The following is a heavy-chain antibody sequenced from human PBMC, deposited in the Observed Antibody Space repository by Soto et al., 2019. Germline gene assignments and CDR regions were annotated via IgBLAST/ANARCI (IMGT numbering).Heavy chain of an antibody. J-gene: IGHJ4*02. CDR2: IWYDGSNK. CDR1: GFTFSSYG. D-gene: IGHD6-13*01. Sequence: QVQLVESGGGVVQPGRSLRLSCAASGFTFSSYGMHWVRQAPGKGLEWVAVIWYDGSNKYYADSVKGRFTISRDNSKNTLYLQMNSLRAEDTAVYYCARDSSWYYFDYWGQGTLVTVS. CDR3: ARDSSWYYFDY. V-gene: IGHV3-33*01.